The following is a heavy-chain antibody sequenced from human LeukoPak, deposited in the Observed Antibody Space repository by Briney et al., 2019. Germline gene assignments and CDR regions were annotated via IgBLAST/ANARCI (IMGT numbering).Heavy chain of an antibody. CDR2: IYYSGST. D-gene: IGHD3-10*01. J-gene: IGHJ6*03. CDR3: ARAVIYYYYMDV. CDR1: GVSISSYY. Sequence: SETLSLTCTVSGVSISSYYWSWIRQPPGKGLEWIGYIYYSGSTNYNPSLKSRVTISVDTSKNQFSLKLSSVTAADTAVYYCARAVIYYYYMDVWGKGTTVTISS. V-gene: IGHV4-59*01.